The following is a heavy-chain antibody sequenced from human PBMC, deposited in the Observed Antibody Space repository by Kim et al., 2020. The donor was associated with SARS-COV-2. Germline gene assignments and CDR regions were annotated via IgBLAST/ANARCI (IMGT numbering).Heavy chain of an antibody. V-gene: IGHV3-64*01. CDR2: ISSNGGST. CDR3: ARDDRVVTATYYYYGMNV. CDR1: GFTFSSYA. Sequence: GGSLRLSCAASGFTFSSYAMHWVRQAPGKGLEYVSAISSNGGSTYYANSVKGRFTISRDNSKNTLYLQMGSLRAEDMAVYYCARDDRVVTATYYYYGMNVWGQGTTVTVSS. J-gene: IGHJ6*02. D-gene: IGHD2-21*02.